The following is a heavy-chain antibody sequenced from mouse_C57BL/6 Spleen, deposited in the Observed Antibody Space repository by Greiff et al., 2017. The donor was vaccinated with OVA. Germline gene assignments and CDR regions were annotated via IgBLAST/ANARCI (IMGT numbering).Heavy chain of an antibody. CDR3: ARAFYDYDGFAY. V-gene: IGHV1-69*01. CDR1: GYTFTSYW. Sequence: QVQLQQSGAELVRPGSSVKLSCKASGYTFTSYWMHWVKQRPGQGLEWIGEIDPSDSYTNYNQKFKGKSTLTVDKSSSTAYMQLSSLTSEDSAVYYCARAFYDYDGFAYWGQGTLVTVSA. J-gene: IGHJ3*01. CDR2: IDPSDSYT. D-gene: IGHD2-4*01.